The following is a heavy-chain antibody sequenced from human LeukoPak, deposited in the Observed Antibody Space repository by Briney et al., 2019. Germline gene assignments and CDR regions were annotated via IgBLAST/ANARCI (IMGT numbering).Heavy chain of an antibody. V-gene: IGHV3-7*03. D-gene: IGHD1-26*01. Sequence: GGSLRLSCAASGFTFSNNWMSWVRQAPGKGLECVANIKKDGSEKYYINSVKGRFTISRDNAKNSLYLQMNSLRAEDTALYYCAKALSGSYGPLYAFDIWGQGTMVTVSS. CDR2: IKKDGSEK. J-gene: IGHJ3*02. CDR3: AKALSGSYGPLYAFDI. CDR1: GFTFSNNW.